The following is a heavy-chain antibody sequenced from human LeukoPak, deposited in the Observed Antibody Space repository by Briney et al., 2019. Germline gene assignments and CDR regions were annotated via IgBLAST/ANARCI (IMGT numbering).Heavy chain of an antibody. Sequence: PAGGSLRLSCAASGFTFSSYAMSWVRQAPGKGLEWVSAISGSGGSTYYADSVKGRFTISRDNSKNTLYLQMNSLRAEDTAVYYCAKDLRVDYGGKRTYYFHYWGQGTLVTVCS. CDR3: AKDLRVDYGGKRTYYFHY. D-gene: IGHD4-23*01. J-gene: IGHJ4*02. CDR1: GFTFSSYA. V-gene: IGHV3-23*01. CDR2: ISGSGGST.